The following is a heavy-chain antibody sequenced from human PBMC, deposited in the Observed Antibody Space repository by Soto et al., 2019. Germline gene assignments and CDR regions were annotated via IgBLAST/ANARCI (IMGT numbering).Heavy chain of an antibody. J-gene: IGHJ4*02. Sequence: QVQLQESGPGLVKPSGTLSLTCAVSGDSIGNNNWGSWVRQPPGKGLEWIGEIHYSGNTNYNPSLKCRVSMSVEKSKNQFSLTLRSVTAADTAVYYCAHTIGAGSYVPYWGQGNLVTVSS. V-gene: IGHV4-4*02. CDR2: IHYSGNT. D-gene: IGHD3-10*01. CDR3: AHTIGAGSYVPY. CDR1: GDSIGNNNW.